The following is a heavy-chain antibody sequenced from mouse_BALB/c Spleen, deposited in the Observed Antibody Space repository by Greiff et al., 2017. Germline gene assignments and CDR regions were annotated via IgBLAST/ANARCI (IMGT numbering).Heavy chain of an antibody. V-gene: IGHV2-4-1*01. Sequence: QVQLQQSGPGLVQPSQSLSITCTVSGFSLTSYGVHWVRQSPGKGLEWLGVIWSGGSTDYNAAFISRLSISKDNSKSQVFLKLNSLQTDDTATYYCAKIHYYAMDYWGQGTPVTVSS. CDR2: IWSGGST. J-gene: IGHJ4*01. CDR3: AKIHYYAMDY. CDR1: GFSLTSYG.